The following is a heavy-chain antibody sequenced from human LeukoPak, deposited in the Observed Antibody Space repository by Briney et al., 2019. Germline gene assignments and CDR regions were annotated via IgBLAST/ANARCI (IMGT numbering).Heavy chain of an antibody. V-gene: IGHV3-20*04. Sequence: GGSLRLSCAASGFTFDDYGMSWVRQAPGKGLEWVSGINWNGGSTGYADSVKGRFTISRDNAKNSLYLQMNSLRAEDTALYYCAREQVVAAFYYYYMDVWGKGTTVTVSS. CDR1: GFTFDDYG. CDR3: AREQVVAAFYYYYMDV. D-gene: IGHD2-15*01. CDR2: INWNGGST. J-gene: IGHJ6*03.